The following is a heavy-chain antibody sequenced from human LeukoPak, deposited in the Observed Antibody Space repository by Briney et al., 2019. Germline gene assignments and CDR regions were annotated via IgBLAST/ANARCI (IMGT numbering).Heavy chain of an antibody. D-gene: IGHD5-12*01. CDR1: GGSFSGYY. V-gene: IGHV4-34*01. J-gene: IGHJ3*02. Sequence: PSETLPLTCAVYGGSFSGYYWSWIRQPPGKGLEWIGEINHSGSTNYNPSLKSRVTVSVDTSKNQFSLKLSSVTAADTAVYYCARLLPGYGGYAFDIWGQGTMVTVSS. CDR2: INHSGST. CDR3: ARLLPGYGGYAFDI.